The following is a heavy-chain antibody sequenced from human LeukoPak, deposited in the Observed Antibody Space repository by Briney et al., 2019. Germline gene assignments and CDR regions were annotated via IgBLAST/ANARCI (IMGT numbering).Heavy chain of an antibody. CDR1: GYTFTGYY. Sequence: ASVRVSCKASGYTFTGYYMHWVRQAPGQGLEWMGRINPNSGGTDYAQKFQGRVTITRDTSISTAYMELSRLRSDDTAVYYCASYLSGSFDYWGQGTLVTVSS. CDR2: INPNSGGT. D-gene: IGHD3-10*01. CDR3: ASYLSGSFDY. V-gene: IGHV1-2*06. J-gene: IGHJ4*02.